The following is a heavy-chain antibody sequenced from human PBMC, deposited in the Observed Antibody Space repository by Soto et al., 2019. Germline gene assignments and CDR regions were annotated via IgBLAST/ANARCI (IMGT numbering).Heavy chain of an antibody. V-gene: IGHV1-69*01. CDR2: IIPIFGTA. Sequence: QVQLVQSGAEVKKPGSSVKVSCKASGGTFSSYAISWVRQAPGQGLEWMGGIIPIFGTANYAQKFQGRVTITADESTSTAYMELSSLRSEDTAVYYCARNYYDSSGYFPHYYYDGMDVWGQGTTVTVSS. D-gene: IGHD3-22*01. CDR3: ARNYYDSSGYFPHYYYDGMDV. J-gene: IGHJ6*02. CDR1: GGTFSSYA.